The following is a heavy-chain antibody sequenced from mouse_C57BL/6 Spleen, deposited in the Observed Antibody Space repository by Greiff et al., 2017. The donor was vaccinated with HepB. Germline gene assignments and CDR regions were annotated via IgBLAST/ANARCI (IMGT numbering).Heavy chain of an antibody. Sequence: QVQLKESGPGLVQPSQSLSITCTVSGFSLTSYGVHWVRQSPGKGLEWLGVIWSGGSTDYNAAFISRLSISKDNSKSQVFFKMNSLQADDTAIYYCARMGDDYDGAYWGQGTLVTVSA. V-gene: IGHV2-2*01. CDR1: GFSLTSYG. D-gene: IGHD2-4*01. J-gene: IGHJ3*01. CDR2: IWSGGST. CDR3: ARMGDDYDGAY.